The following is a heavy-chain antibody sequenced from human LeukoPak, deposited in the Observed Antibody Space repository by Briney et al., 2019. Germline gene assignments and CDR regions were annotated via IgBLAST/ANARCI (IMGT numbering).Heavy chain of an antibody. D-gene: IGHD3-9*01. J-gene: IGHJ6*02. CDR1: GFTFSSYA. CDR3: ARDRDFRHYDILTGYYTQMDV. Sequence: GGSLRLFCAASGFTFSSYAMHWVRQAPGKGLEYVSAISSNGGSTYYANSVKGRFTISRDNSKNTLYLQMGSLRAEDMAVYYCARDRDFRHYDILTGYYTQMDVWGQGTTVTVSS. V-gene: IGHV3-64*01. CDR2: ISSNGGST.